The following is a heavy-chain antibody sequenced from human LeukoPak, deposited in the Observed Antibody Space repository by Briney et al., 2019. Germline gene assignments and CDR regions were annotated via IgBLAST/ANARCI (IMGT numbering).Heavy chain of an antibody. Sequence: PGGSLRLSCAASGFTFSSYGMHWVRRAPGRGLEWISYIDSDTYGNTIYYPHTVKGRFTISRDNVKNSLYLQMDSLRDEDTAVYYCARDRDYAFDYWGQGTLVTVSS. CDR3: ARDRDYAFDY. J-gene: IGHJ4*02. D-gene: IGHD4-17*01. CDR1: GFTFSSYG. V-gene: IGHV3-48*02. CDR2: IDSDTYGNTI.